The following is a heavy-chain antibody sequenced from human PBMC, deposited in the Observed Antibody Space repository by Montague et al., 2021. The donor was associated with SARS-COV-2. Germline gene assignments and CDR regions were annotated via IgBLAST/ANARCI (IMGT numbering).Heavy chain of an antibody. V-gene: IGHV6-1*01. CDR3: GRVFAPAGTFDF. J-gene: IGHJ4*02. CDR1: GDSVSTNNTT. CDR2: TYFRPKWYN. D-gene: IGHD6-13*01. Sequence: CAISGDSVSTNNTTWNWVRQSPSGDLEWLGRTYFRPKWYNDYAVXVKSRITINPDTSKNQFSLQLKSVTPKDTAIYFCGRVFAPAGTFDFWGQGTLVTVSS.